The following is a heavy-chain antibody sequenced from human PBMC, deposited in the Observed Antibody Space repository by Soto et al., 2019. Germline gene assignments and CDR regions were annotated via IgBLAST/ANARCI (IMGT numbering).Heavy chain of an antibody. CDR3: VRDGAATGSVYLDY. V-gene: IGHV4-59*01. J-gene: IGHJ4*02. D-gene: IGHD6-13*01. CDR1: GGSFSGYY. Sequence: SETLSLTCAVYGGSFSGYYRTWIRQPPGTGLEWIGYISYSGSTNYNSSLKSRVTMSIDTSKNQFSLRLTSVTAADTAVYYCVRDGAATGSVYLDYWGQGTLVTVSS. CDR2: ISYSGST.